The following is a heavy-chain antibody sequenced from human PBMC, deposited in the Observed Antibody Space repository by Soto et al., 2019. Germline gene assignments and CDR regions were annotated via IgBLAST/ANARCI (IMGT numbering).Heavy chain of an antibody. D-gene: IGHD6-6*01. CDR3: AKASSARAHQQYRMNV. CDR1: GFTFSSYA. V-gene: IGHV3-23*01. Sequence: GGSLRLSCAASGFTFSSYAMSWVRQAPGKGLEWVSAISGSGGSTYYADSVKGRFTISRDNSKTTLYLQMNSLRAEDTAVYYFAKASSARAHQQYRMNVWAQGTTVTVS. CDR2: ISGSGGST. J-gene: IGHJ6*02.